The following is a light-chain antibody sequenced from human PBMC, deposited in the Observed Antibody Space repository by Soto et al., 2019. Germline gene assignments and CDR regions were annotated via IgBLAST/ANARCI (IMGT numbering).Light chain of an antibody. CDR1: QDISNY. J-gene: IGKJ5*01. CDR3: QQYDSLPIT. V-gene: IGKV1-33*01. Sequence: DIQLTQSPSSLPASVGDRVTITCQASQDISNYLYWDQQKPGKAPELLINDASNLEMGVPSRFSGVGSGTDFTFTISSLQPEDIATYFCQQYDSLPITFGRGTRLEIK. CDR2: DAS.